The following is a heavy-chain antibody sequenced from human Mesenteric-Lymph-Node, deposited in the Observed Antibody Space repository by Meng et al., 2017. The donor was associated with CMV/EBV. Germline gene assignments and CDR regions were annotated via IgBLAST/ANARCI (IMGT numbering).Heavy chain of an antibody. CDR1: GFTSNTYG. V-gene: IGHV3-21*01. J-gene: IGHJ4*02. CDR2: ISSSSRYI. CDR3: ARLPMYCSTTTCYVDY. D-gene: IGHD2-2*01. Sequence: GESLKISCAASGFTSNTYGMSWVRQAPGKGLEWVSSISSSSRYINYADSVKGRFTISRDNAEKSLSLQMNSLRVEDTAVYYCARLPMYCSTTTCYVDYWGQGTVVTVSS.